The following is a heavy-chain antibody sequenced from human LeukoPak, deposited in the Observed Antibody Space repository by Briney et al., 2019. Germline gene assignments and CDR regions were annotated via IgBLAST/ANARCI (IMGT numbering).Heavy chain of an antibody. Sequence: SETLSLTCTVSGGSISSSSYYWGWIRQPPGKGLEWIGSIYYSGSTYYNPSLKSRVTISVDTSKNQFSLKLSSVTAADTAVYYCAGGYSGYDLAFDYWGQGTLVTVSS. CDR2: IYYSGST. CDR3: AGGYSGYDLAFDY. CDR1: GGSISSSSYY. V-gene: IGHV4-39*07. D-gene: IGHD5-12*01. J-gene: IGHJ4*02.